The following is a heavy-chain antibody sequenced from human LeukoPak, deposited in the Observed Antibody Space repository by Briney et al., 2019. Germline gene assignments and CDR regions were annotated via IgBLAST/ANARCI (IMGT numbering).Heavy chain of an antibody. V-gene: IGHV1-69*05. CDR2: IIPIFGTA. J-gene: IGHJ4*02. Sequence: ASVKVSCKASGGTFSSYAISWVRQAPRQGLEWMGGIIPIFGTANYAQKFQGRVTITTDESTSTAYMELSSLRSEDTAVYYCARYGRGGYYYDSSGYGPLDYWGQGTLVTVSS. CDR1: GGTFSSYA. CDR3: ARYGRGGYYYDSSGYGPLDY. D-gene: IGHD3-22*01.